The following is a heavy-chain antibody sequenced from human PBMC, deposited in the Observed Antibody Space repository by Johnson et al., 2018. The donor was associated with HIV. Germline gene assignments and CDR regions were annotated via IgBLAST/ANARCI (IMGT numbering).Heavy chain of an antibody. CDR1: GFSFDSHA. Sequence: VQLVESGGGLVQPGGSLRLSCAASGFSFDSHAMHWVRQAPGKGLEWVSALGTAGDTYYPGSVKGRFTISRENAKNSLYLQMNSLRAGDTAVYYCARAGGSDSSGWYDAFDIWGQGTMVTVSS. V-gene: IGHV3-13*01. CDR2: LGTAGDT. D-gene: IGHD6-19*01. J-gene: IGHJ3*02. CDR3: ARAGGSDSSGWYDAFDI.